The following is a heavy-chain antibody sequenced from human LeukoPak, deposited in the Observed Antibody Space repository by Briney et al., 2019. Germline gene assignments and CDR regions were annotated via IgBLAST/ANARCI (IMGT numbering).Heavy chain of an antibody. CDR1: GGSISSFF. CDR3: ARLAPGNYDILTGDPRVVFDY. V-gene: IGHV4-59*01. Sequence: SSETLSLTRTVSGGSISSFFWSWIRQPPGKGLEWIGYVHSSGSTNYNPSLKSRLIISVDMSKNQFSLKLRSVSVADTAVYYCARLAPGNYDILTGDPRVVFDYWGQGALVTVSS. D-gene: IGHD3-9*01. J-gene: IGHJ4*02. CDR2: VHSSGST.